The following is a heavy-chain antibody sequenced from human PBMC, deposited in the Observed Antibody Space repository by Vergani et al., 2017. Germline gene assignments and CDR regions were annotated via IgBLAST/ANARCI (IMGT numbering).Heavy chain of an antibody. D-gene: IGHD2-15*01. CDR1: GGTFSSYT. CDR3: ARDRNDCSGGSCYSHRWFDP. CDR2: IIPILGIA. V-gene: IGHV1-69*04. J-gene: IGHJ5*02. Sequence: QVQLVQSGAEVKKPGSSVKVSCKASGGTFSSYTISWVRQAPGQGLEWMGRIIPILGIANYAQKLQGRVTITADKYTSTAYMELSSLRSEDTAVYYGARDRNDCSGGSCYSHRWFDPWGQGTLVTVSS.